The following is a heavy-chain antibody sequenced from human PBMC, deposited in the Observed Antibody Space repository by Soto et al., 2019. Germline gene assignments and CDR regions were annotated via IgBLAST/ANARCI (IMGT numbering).Heavy chain of an antibody. Sequence: SGGSLRLSCAASGVTFGNYGMRWVRQPPGKGLEWMSSILYDGSHKYYADSVKGRFTSSRDGSKNTLDLQMDSLRPEDTAVYYCAKWGEVSHNPGGNYYYGMDVWGQGTTVTVSS. D-gene: IGHD3-16*01. CDR3: AKWGEVSHNPGGNYYYGMDV. CDR2: ILYDGSHK. CDR1: GVTFGNYG. J-gene: IGHJ6*02. V-gene: IGHV3-30*18.